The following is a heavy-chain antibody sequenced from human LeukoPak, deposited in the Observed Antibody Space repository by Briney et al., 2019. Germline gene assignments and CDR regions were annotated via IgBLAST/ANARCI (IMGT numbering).Heavy chain of an antibody. CDR2: ISYSGST. J-gene: IGHJ4*02. CDR3: AGSSSWYSSDY. Sequence: SETLSLTCTVSGGSISSGAYYWSWIRQHPGKGLEWIGYISYSGSTNYNPSLKSRVTISVDTSKNQFSLKLSSVTAADTAVYYCAGSSSWYSSDYWGQGTLVTVSS. CDR1: GGSISSGAYY. V-gene: IGHV4-31*03. D-gene: IGHD6-13*01.